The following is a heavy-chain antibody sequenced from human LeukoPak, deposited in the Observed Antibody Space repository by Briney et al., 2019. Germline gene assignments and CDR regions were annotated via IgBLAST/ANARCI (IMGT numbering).Heavy chain of an antibody. D-gene: IGHD5-24*01. CDR2: IYNSGST. CDR1: GVSISSYH. CDR3: ARKDGDG. V-gene: IGHV4-59*01. Sequence: KASETLSLTCTVSGVSISSYHWTWIRQPPGEGLEWIGHIYNSGSTNYNPSLRGRVTISLDTSKNQVSLKLSSVTAAGTAMYYCARKDGDGWGQGTLVTVSS. J-gene: IGHJ4*02.